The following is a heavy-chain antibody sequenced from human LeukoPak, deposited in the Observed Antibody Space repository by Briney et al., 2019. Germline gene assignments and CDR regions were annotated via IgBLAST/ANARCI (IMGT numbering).Heavy chain of an antibody. CDR1: GYTFTIYP. J-gene: IGHJ4*02. D-gene: IGHD5-12*01. V-gene: IGHV1-3*04. CDR2: INTDKGNT. CDR3: ARDVRRSDSGYAMFDY. Sequence: ASVTVSCKTSGYTFTIYPLHWVRQAPGQRLEWMGWINTDKGNTKYSEEFQGRVTITRDTFASTTYMELSSLRSEDTAVYYCARDVRRSDSGYAMFDYWGQGTLVTVSS.